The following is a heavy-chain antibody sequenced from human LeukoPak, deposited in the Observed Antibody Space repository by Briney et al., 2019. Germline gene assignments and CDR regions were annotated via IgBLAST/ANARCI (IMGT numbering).Heavy chain of an antibody. D-gene: IGHD2-15*01. CDR3: ARGRDCSGGSCYGFDP. CDR2: MNPNSGNT. V-gene: IGHV1-8*01. CDR1: GYTFTSYD. Sequence: ASVKVSCKASGYTFTSYDINWVRQATGQGLEWMGWMNPNSGNTGYAQKFQGRVTMTRNTSISTAYMELSSLRSEDTAVYYCARGRDCSGGSCYGFDPWGQGTLVTVSS. J-gene: IGHJ5*02.